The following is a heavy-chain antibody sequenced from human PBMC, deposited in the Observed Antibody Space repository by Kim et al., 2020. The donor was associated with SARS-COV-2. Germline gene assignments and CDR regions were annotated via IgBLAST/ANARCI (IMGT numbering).Heavy chain of an antibody. CDR3: AKDTTVVTPGYFDL. V-gene: IGHV3-23*01. Sequence: ADSVKGRFTISRDNSKNTLYLQMNSLRAEDTAVYYCAKDTTVVTPGYFDLWGRGTLVTVSS. D-gene: IGHD4-17*01. J-gene: IGHJ2*01.